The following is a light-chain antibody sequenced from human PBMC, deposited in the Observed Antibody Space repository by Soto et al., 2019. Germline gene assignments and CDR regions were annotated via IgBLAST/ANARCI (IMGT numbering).Light chain of an antibody. J-gene: IGLJ2*01. V-gene: IGLV1-51*01. CDR2: DNN. CDR3: GTWDSSLSVVI. Sequence: QSVLTQPPSVSAAPGQKVTISCSGSSSNIGNNFVSWYQQLPGTAPRLLIYDNNNRPSGIPARFSGSQSCRSATLAITGLQTGDEADYFCGTWDSSLSVVIFGGGTKVTVL. CDR1: SSNIGNNF.